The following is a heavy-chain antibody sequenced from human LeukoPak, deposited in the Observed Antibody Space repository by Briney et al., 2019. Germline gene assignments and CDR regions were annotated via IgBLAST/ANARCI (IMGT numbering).Heavy chain of an antibody. CDR3: ARGCSSTSCSGDYYYMDV. J-gene: IGHJ6*03. CDR2: IGASNRNT. D-gene: IGHD2-2*01. V-gene: IGHV1-18*01. Sequence: ASVKVSCKSSGYMFTNYDINWVRQAPGQGLEWMGWIGASNRNTNYAQKFQGRVTMTTDTSTSTAYMELRSLTSDDTAVYYCARGCSSTSCSGDYYYMDVWGEGTTVTVSS. CDR1: GYMFTNYD.